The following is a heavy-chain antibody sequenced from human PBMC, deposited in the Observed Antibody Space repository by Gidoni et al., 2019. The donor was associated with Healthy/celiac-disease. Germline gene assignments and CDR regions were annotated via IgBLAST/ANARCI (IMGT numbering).Heavy chain of an antibody. J-gene: IGHJ5*02. V-gene: IGHV3-21*01. CDR3: ARDEGTYSSTGWFDP. CDR2: ISSSSSYI. Sequence: EVQLVESGGGLVKPGGSLRLSCAASGFTFSSYSMNWVRQAPGKGLEWVSSISSSSSYIYYADSVKGRFTISRDNAKNSLYLQMNSLRAEDTAVYYCARDEGTYSSTGWFDPWGQGTLVTVSS. CDR1: GFTFSSYS. D-gene: IGHD6-13*01.